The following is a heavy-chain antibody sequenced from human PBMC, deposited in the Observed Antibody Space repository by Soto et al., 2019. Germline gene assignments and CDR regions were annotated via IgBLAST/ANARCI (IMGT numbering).Heavy chain of an antibody. J-gene: IGHJ4*02. V-gene: IGHV3-33*01. D-gene: IGHD2-15*01. CDR2: IWYDGSNK. Sequence: GGSLRLSCAASGFTFSSYGMHWVRQAPGKGLEWVAVIWYDGSNKYYADSVKGRFTISRDNSKNTLYLQMNSLRAEDTAVYYCARGYSSGPSALDYWGQGTLVTVSS. CDR3: ARGYSSGPSALDY. CDR1: GFTFSSYG.